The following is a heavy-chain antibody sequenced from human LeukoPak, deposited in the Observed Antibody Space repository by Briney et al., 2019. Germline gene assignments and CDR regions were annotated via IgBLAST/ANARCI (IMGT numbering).Heavy chain of an antibody. Sequence: PSETLSLTCAVYGGSFSGYYWSWIRQPPGKGLEWIGEINHSGSTNYNPSLKSRVTISVDTSENQFSLKLSSVTAADTAVYYCARSTGPFDYWGQGTLVTVSS. CDR3: ARSTGPFDY. V-gene: IGHV4-34*01. CDR2: INHSGST. CDR1: GGSFSGYY. D-gene: IGHD1-1*01. J-gene: IGHJ4*02.